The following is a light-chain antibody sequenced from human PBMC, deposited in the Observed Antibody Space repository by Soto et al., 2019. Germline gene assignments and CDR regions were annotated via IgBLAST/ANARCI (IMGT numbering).Light chain of an antibody. J-gene: IGKJ5*01. CDR2: AAS. CDR1: QGISSY. CDR3: QLYYSYPFT. Sequence: AIRMTQSPSSFSASTGDRVTITCRASQGISSYLAWYQQKPGKDLKLLIYAASTLQSRVPSRFSGSGSGTDSTLTISSLQSKDFPTCYCQLYYSYPFTFGQGTRLESK. V-gene: IGKV1-8*01.